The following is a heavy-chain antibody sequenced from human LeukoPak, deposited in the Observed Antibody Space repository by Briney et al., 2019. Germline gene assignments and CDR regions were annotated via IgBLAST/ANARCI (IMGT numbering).Heavy chain of an antibody. D-gene: IGHD5-18*01. CDR1: GFTFSSYA. CDR3: AKGPSTAMVFYWFDP. Sequence: PGASLRLSCAASGFTFSSYAMSWVRQAPGKGLERVSAISGSGGSTYYADSVKGRFTISRDNSKNTLYLQMNSLRAEDTAVYYCAKGPSTAMVFYWFDPWGQGTLVTVSS. CDR2: ISGSGGST. V-gene: IGHV3-23*01. J-gene: IGHJ5*02.